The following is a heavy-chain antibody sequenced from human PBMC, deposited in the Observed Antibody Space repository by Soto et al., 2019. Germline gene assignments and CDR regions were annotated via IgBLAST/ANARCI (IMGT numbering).Heavy chain of an antibody. J-gene: IGHJ6*02. CDR2: IIPILGET. V-gene: IGHV1-69*08. D-gene: IGHD3-16*01. CDR3: ARGLGGRMDD. CDR1: GTIFSSYT. Sequence: QVQLVQSGAEVKKPGSSVRVSCKASGTIFSSYTISWVRQAPGQGLEWMGRIIPILGETNSAQKFQGRVTLTAEQSTNTAYMELNSLRLEDTAVYYCARGLGGRMDDWGQGTTVTVSS.